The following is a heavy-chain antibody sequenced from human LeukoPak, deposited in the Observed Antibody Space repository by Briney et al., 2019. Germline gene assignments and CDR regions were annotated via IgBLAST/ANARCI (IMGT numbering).Heavy chain of an antibody. CDR1: GYIFTSYA. J-gene: IGHJ6*03. CDR2: INTNTGNP. CDR3: ARVSEQWLVLSRFYYMDV. Sequence: GASVKVSCKASGYIFTSYAMNWVRQAPGQGLEWMGWINTNTGNPTYAQAFTGRFVFSLDTSVSTAYLQISSLKAEDTAVYYCARVSEQWLVLSRFYYMDVWGKGTTVTVSS. V-gene: IGHV7-4-1*02. D-gene: IGHD6-19*01.